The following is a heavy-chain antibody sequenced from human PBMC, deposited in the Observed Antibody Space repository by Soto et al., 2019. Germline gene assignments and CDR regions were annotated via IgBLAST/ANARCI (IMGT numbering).Heavy chain of an antibody. CDR2: IIPIFGTA. J-gene: IGHJ4*02. CDR1: GGTFSSYA. CDR3: ARGVQPSYYFDY. Sequence: GASVKVSCKASGGTFSSYAISWVRQAPGQGLEWMGGIIPIFGTANYAQKFQGRVTITADKSTSTAYMELSSLRSEDTAVYYCARGVQPSYYFDYWGQGTLVIVSS. D-gene: IGHD2-2*01. V-gene: IGHV1-69*06.